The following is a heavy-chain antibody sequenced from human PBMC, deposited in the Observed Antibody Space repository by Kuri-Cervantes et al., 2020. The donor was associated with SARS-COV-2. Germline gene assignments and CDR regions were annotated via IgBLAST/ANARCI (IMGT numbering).Heavy chain of an antibody. CDR2: ISSSGSTI. CDR3: ARTGLPGWYYYYGMDV. J-gene: IGHJ6*02. V-gene: IGHV3-11*01. CDR1: GFTFSDYY. Sequence: SLKISCAAGGFTFSDYYMSWIRQAPGKGLEWVSYISSSGSTIYYADSVKGRFTISRDNAKNSLYLQMNSLRAEDTAVYYCARTGLPGWYYYYGMDVWGQGTTVTVSS. D-gene: IGHD2-15*01.